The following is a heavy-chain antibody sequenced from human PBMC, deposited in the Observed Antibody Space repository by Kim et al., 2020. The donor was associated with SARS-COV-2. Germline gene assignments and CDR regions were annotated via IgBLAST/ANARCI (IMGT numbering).Heavy chain of an antibody. CDR3: AILHYSSGYRGWFDP. V-gene: IGHV5-51*01. Sequence: GESLKISCKGSGYSFTSYWIGWVRQMPGKGLEWMGIIYPGDSDTRYSPSFQGQVTISADKSISTAYLQWSSLKASDTAMYYCAILHYSSGYRGWFDPWGQGTLVTVSS. CDR1: GYSFTSYW. CDR2: IYPGDSDT. D-gene: IGHD6-19*01. J-gene: IGHJ5*02.